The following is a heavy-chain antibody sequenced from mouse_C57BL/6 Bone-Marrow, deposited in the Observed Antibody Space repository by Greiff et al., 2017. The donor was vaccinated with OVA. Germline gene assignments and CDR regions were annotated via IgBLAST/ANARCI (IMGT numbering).Heavy chain of an antibody. CDR1: GYTFTEYT. CDR2: FYPGSGSI. V-gene: IGHV1-62-2*01. J-gene: IGHJ3*01. D-gene: IGHD2-2*01. Sequence: LVESGAELVKPGASVKLSCKASGYTFTEYTIHWVKQRSGQGLEWIGWFYPGSGSIKYNEKFKDKATLTADKSSSTVYMELSRLTSEDAAVYFCARHGASSIYYGYAWFAYWGQGTLVTVSA. CDR3: ARHGASSIYYGYAWFAY.